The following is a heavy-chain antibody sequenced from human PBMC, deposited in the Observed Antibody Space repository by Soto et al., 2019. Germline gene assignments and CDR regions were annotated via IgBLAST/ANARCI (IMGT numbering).Heavy chain of an antibody. J-gene: IGHJ4*02. V-gene: IGHV3-30*18. Sequence: PGGSLRLSCAASGFTFSSYGMHWVRQAPGKGLEWVAVISYEGSNKYYADSVKGRFTISRDNSKNTLYLQMNSLRAEDTAVYYCAKDREMATITAYYFDYWGQGTLVTVSS. CDR2: ISYEGSNK. CDR1: GFTFSSYG. D-gene: IGHD5-12*01. CDR3: AKDREMATITAYYFDY.